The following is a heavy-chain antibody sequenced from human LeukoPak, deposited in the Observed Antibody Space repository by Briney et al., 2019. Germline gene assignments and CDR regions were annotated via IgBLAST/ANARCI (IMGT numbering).Heavy chain of an antibody. D-gene: IGHD2-2*01. CDR3: ARGRGYCSSTSCPSPFDY. CDR1: GGSFSGYY. V-gene: IGHV4-34*01. J-gene: IGHJ4*02. CDR2: INHSGST. Sequence: PSETLSLTCAVYGGSFSGYYWSWIRQPPGKGLEWIGEINHSGSTNYNPSLKSRVTISVDTSKNQFSLKLSSVTAADTAVYYCARGRGYCSSTSCPSPFDYWGQGTLVTVSS.